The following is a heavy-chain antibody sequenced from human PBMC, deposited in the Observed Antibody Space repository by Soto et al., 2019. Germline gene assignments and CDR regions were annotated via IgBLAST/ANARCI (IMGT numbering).Heavy chain of an antibody. D-gene: IGHD6-19*01. J-gene: IGHJ4*02. CDR1: GFNFKKFA. Sequence: EVQLLESGGGVVQPGGSLRLSCVASGFNFKKFAMSWVRQAPGEGLEWVSGISCCGGSTSYADSVKGRFSIARDDSTNTLSLQMNKLRVEDTAQYYCAKADGEQWLLPHIDTWGQGILVTVS. V-gene: IGHV3-23*01. CDR3: AKADGEQWLLPHIDT. CDR2: ISCCGGST.